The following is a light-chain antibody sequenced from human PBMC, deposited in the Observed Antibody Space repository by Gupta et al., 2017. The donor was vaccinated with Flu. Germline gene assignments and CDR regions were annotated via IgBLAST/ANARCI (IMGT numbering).Light chain of an antibody. CDR1: SNDVGGSNR. J-gene: IGLJ1*01. CDR2: DVT. CDR3: SSYAGRGTWV. V-gene: IGLV2-11*01. Sequence: QSAPTQPRSVSGSPGQSVTISCTGSSNDVGGSNRVSWYQQRPGKAPKLLLYDVTERPSGVPDRFSGSKSGNTASLTISGRQADDEADYYCSSYAGRGTWVFGTGTTVTVL.